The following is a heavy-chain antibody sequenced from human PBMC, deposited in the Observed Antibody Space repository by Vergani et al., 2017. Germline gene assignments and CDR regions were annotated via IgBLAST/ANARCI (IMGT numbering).Heavy chain of an antibody. Sequence: EVQLVESGGGLVQPGGSLKLSCAASGFTFSGSAMHWVRQASGKGLEWVGRIRSKANSYATAYAASVKGRFTISRDDSKNTAYLQMNSLRAEDTAVYYCARDWEYTRAFDIWGQGTMVTVSS. V-gene: IGHV3-73*01. CDR3: ARDWEYTRAFDI. D-gene: IGHD6-6*01. CDR1: GFTFSGSA. J-gene: IGHJ3*02. CDR2: IRSKANSYAT.